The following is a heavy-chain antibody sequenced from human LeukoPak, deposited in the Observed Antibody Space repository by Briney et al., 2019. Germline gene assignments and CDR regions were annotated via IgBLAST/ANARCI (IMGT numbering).Heavy chain of an antibody. CDR2: FDPENGET. J-gene: IGHJ5*02. D-gene: IGHD3-10*01. Sequence: ASVMVSCKVSGYTLTELSMHWVRQAPGKGLEWMGGFDPENGETIYAQKFQGRVTMTEDTSTDTAYMELSSLRSEDTAVYYCARAGVPPGGYYGSGSYYGWFDPWGQGTLVTVSS. CDR1: GYTLTELS. V-gene: IGHV1-24*01. CDR3: ARAGVPPGGYYGSGSYYGWFDP.